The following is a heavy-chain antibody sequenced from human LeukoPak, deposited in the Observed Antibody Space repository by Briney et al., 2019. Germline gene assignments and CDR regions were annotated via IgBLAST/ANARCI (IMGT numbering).Heavy chain of an antibody. V-gene: IGHV3-23*01. CDR2: ISGSGGST. Sequence: PGGSLRLSCAASGFNFSTYATNWVRQAPGKGLEWVSAISGSGGSTYYADSVKGRSTISRDNSKNTLYLQMNSLRAEDTAVYYCANRGSGARSWFDPWGQGTLVTVSS. CDR1: GFNFSTYA. D-gene: IGHD2-15*01. J-gene: IGHJ5*02. CDR3: ANRGSGARSWFDP.